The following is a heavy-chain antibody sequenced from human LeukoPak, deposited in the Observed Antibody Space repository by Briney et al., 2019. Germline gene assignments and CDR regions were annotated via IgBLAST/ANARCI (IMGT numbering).Heavy chain of an antibody. CDR2: INPSGGST. J-gene: IGHJ3*02. CDR3: ARSRRITMIVVVITSHDAFDI. D-gene: IGHD3-22*01. Sequence: ASVRVSCKASGYTFTSYYMHWVRQDPGQGLEWMGIINPSGGSTSYAQKFQGRVTMTRDTSTSTVYMELSSLRSEDTAVYYCARSRRITMIVVVITSHDAFDIWGQGTMVTVSS. V-gene: IGHV1-46*01. CDR1: GYTFTSYY.